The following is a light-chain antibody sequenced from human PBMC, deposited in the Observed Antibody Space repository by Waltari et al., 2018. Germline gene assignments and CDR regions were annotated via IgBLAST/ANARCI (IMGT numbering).Light chain of an antibody. CDR2: SNT. V-gene: IGLV1-44*01. CDR3: SAWDDSLNGVA. J-gene: IGLJ2*01. CDR1: SSNIGRNT. Sequence: QSVLTQPPSASGTPGQRVIISCSGGSSNIGRNTVNWYQKFPGTAPKLFIYSNTQRRSGVPDRISGSKSGTSASLAISGLQSEDEADYYCSAWDDSLNGVAFGGGTKLTVL.